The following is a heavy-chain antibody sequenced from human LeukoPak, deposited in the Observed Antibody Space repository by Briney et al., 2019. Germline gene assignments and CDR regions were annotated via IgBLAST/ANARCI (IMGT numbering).Heavy chain of an antibody. CDR1: GFTVSSNH. Sequence: PGGSLRLSCAASGFTVSSNHTSWVRQALGAGLEWVSVIYSGGSTYDADSVKGRFTISRDNSKNTLYLQMNSLRAGDTAVYYCAKMATTVTWGTLSHFDYWGQGTLVTVS. CDR3: AKMATTVTWGTLSHFDY. D-gene: IGHD4-11*01. V-gene: IGHV3-53*01. CDR2: IYSGGST. J-gene: IGHJ4*02.